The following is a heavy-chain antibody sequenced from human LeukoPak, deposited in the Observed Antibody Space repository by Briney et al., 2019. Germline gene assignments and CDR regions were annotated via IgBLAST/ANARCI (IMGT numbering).Heavy chain of an antibody. V-gene: IGHV3-30*18. CDR3: AKSGIAAAGQRGYFDY. Sequence: PGRSLRLSCAASGFTFSTYGIHWVRRAPGKGLEWVAVISNDGSNKYYADSAKGRFTISRDNSKNTVYLQMNSLRGEDTAVYYCAKSGIAAAGQRGYFDYWGQGTLVTVSS. CDR2: ISNDGSNK. D-gene: IGHD6-13*01. CDR1: GFTFSTYG. J-gene: IGHJ4*02.